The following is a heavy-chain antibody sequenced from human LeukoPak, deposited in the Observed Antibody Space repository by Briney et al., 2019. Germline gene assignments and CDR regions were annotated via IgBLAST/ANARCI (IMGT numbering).Heavy chain of an antibody. CDR3: ARSPDSSGWYWDY. CDR1: GGSISSGGYY. D-gene: IGHD6-19*01. J-gene: IGHJ4*02. Sequence: SETLSLTCTASGGSISSGGYYWSWIRQHPGKGLEWIGYIYYSGSTYYNPSLKSRVTISVDTSKNQFSLKLSSVTAADTAVYYCARSPDSSGWYWDYWGQGTLVTVSS. V-gene: IGHV4-31*03. CDR2: IYYSGST.